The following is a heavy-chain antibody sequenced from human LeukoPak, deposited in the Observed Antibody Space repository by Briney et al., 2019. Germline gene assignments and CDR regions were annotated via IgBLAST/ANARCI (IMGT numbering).Heavy chain of an antibody. J-gene: IGHJ4*02. V-gene: IGHV3-23*01. Sequence: PPGGSLRLSCAASGFTFSSYAMSWVRQAPGKGLEWVSALSGSGGSTYYADSVKGRFTISRDNSKNTLYLQMNSLRAEDTAVYYCAKFKKEDYYDSSGYYGPANWGQGTLVTVSS. CDR2: LSGSGGST. CDR3: AKFKKEDYYDSSGYYGPAN. D-gene: IGHD3-22*01. CDR1: GFTFSSYA.